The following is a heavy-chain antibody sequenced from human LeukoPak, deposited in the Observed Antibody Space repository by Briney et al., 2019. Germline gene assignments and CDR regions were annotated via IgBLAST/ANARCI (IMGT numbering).Heavy chain of an antibody. CDR2: ISYDESKI. D-gene: IGHD6-25*01. CDR3: ARRPVAAEYFQH. Sequence: QSGGSLRLSCTGSGFSFTNYAMHWVRQAPGEGLEWVAVISYDESKIYYADSVKGRFTISRDLSTNTLYLRMNSLTTEDTAMYFCARRPVAAEYFQHWGQGTLVTVSS. J-gene: IGHJ1*01. CDR1: GFSFTNYA. V-gene: IGHV3-30*03.